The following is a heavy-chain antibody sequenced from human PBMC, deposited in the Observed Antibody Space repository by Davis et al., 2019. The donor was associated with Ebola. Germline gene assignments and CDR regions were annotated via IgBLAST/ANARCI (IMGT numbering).Heavy chain of an antibody. V-gene: IGHV3-74*01. Sequence: HTSGSLSLSCAASGFTSSNSFIHWVRQAPGKGPVWVSRISPDGSATGYADSVKGRFTISRDNAKNTLYLQMNSLSAEDTAVYYCAWDFDRVRTWGQGTLVTVSS. J-gene: IGHJ4*02. CDR2: ISPDGSAT. CDR3: AWDFDRVRT. CDR1: GFTSSNSF. D-gene: IGHD3-22*01.